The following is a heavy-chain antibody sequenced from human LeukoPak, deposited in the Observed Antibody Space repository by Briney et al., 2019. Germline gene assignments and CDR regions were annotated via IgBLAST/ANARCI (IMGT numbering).Heavy chain of an antibody. V-gene: IGHV4-34*01. CDR2: VKHSGYT. CDR1: GTSFSSYY. D-gene: IGHD4-17*01. Sequence: SETLSLTWAVSGTSFSSYYWSWIRQPPGKGLEWIGEVKHSGYTNDNPSLKSRVTISVDTTKNQFSLRLRSVTAADTGVYFCARITTGHDFWGQGTLVTVSS. CDR3: ARITTGHDF. J-gene: IGHJ4*02.